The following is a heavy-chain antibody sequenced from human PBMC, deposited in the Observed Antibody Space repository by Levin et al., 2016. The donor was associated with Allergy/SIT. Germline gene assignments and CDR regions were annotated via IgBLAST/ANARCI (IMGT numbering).Heavy chain of an antibody. Sequence: ASVKVSCKASGDTFNSYTISWLRQAPGQRLEWMGWINPTHGGTKYEQKFQDRVSMTTNTSISTVYMDLSRLRSDDTAVYYCARNQLRFLEWPLGPWGQGTLVTVSS. CDR2: INPTHGGT. CDR1: GDTFNSYT. CDR3: ARNQLRFLEWPLGP. J-gene: IGHJ1*01. V-gene: IGHV1-2*02. D-gene: IGHD3-3*01.